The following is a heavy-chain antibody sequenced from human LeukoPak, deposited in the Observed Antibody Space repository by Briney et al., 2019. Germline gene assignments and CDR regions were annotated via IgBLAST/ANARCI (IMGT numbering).Heavy chain of an antibody. V-gene: IGHV4-61*02. Sequence: SETLSLTCTISGGSISSGSYYWSWIRQPAGKGLEWIGRIYTSGPTTYNPSLDSRVTISLDTSKNQFSLKLSSVTAADTAVYYCARQGDWKFDYWGQGTLVTVSS. CDR3: ARQGDWKFDY. CDR1: GGSISSGSYY. CDR2: IYTSGPT. J-gene: IGHJ4*02. D-gene: IGHD1-1*01.